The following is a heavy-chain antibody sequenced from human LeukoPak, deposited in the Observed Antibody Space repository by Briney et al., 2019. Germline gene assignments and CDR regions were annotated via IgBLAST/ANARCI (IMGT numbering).Heavy chain of an antibody. V-gene: IGHV1-8*01. Sequence: ASVKVSCKASGYTFTSYDINWVRQATGQGLEWMGWLNPNSGNTGYAQKFQGRVTMTRNTSISTAYMELSSLRSEDTAVYYCARVATDIVVVPAASYYYYYYMDVWGKGTTVTVSS. J-gene: IGHJ6*03. CDR2: LNPNSGNT. D-gene: IGHD2-2*01. CDR3: ARVATDIVVVPAASYYYYYYMDV. CDR1: GYTFTSYD.